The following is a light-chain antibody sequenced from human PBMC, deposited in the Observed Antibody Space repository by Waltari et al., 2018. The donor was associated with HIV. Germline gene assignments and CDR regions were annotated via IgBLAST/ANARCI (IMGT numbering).Light chain of an antibody. V-gene: IGLV2-8*01. CDR2: EVG. CDR1: RSDVGGENY. Sequence: QSALTQPPSASGSPGQSVTISCTGTRSDVGGENYDSWYQQHPGKAPTPIIYEVGQRRSGVPDRFSGPMGGKAASLTVSGLQADDEADYYCSSYAGSNNLVFGGGTKLAVL. CDR3: SSYAGSNNLV. J-gene: IGLJ2*01.